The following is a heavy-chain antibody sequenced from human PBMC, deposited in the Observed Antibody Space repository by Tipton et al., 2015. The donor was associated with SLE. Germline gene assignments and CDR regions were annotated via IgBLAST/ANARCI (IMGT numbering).Heavy chain of an antibody. D-gene: IGHD3-10*01. CDR3: ASEGRGSSEYFQH. V-gene: IGHV4-31*03. CDR2: IYYSGST. Sequence: TLSLTCTVSGGSISSGGYYWSWIRQHPGKGLEWIGYIYYSGSTYYNPSLKSRVTISVDTSKNQFSLKLSSVTAADTAVYYCASEGRGSSEYFQHWGQGTLVTVSS. J-gene: IGHJ1*01. CDR1: GGSISSGGYY.